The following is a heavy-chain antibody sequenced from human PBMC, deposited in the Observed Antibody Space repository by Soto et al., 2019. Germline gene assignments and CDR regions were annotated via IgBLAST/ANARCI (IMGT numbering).Heavy chain of an antibody. V-gene: IGHV1-46*01. CDR1: GYTFTNYY. J-gene: IGHJ4*02. CDR3: ARDLGPIPDYRYYFDY. CDR2: INPSGGST. D-gene: IGHD2-2*02. Sequence: ASVKVSCKASGYTFTNYYIHWVRQAPGQGLEWMGIINPSGGSTNYAQKFQGRVTMTRDTSTSTVYMELSSLRPEDTAVYYCARDLGPIPDYRYYFDYWGQGTLVTVSS.